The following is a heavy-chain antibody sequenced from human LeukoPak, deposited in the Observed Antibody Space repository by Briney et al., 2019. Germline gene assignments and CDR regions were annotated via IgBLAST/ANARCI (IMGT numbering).Heavy chain of an antibody. D-gene: IGHD3-16*02. Sequence: GASVKVSCKASGYTFTGYYMHWVRQAPGQGLEWMGWINPDSGGTNYAQKFQGRVTMTRDTSISTAYLDLSRLRSDDTAVYYCARAREYYDYVWGSYRWDYWGQGTLVTVSS. J-gene: IGHJ4*02. CDR1: GYTFTGYY. CDR2: INPDSGGT. CDR3: ARAREYYDYVWGSYRWDY. V-gene: IGHV1-2*02.